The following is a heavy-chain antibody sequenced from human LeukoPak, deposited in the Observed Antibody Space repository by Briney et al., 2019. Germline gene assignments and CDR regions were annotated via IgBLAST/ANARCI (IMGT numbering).Heavy chain of an antibody. V-gene: IGHV1-2*02. CDR3: ARGGEYSSGWYHYFDY. J-gene: IGHJ4*02. D-gene: IGHD6-19*01. CDR1: GYTFTGYY. Sequence: SVKVSCKASGYTFTGYYMHWVRQAPGQGLELMGWMNPNSGGTNYLQNFQGRVTMTRDTSISTAYMELTRLRSDDTAVYYCARGGEYSSGWYHYFDYWGQGTLVTVSS. CDR2: MNPNSGGT.